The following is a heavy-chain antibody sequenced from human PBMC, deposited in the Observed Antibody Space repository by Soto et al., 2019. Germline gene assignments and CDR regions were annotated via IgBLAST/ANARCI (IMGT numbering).Heavy chain of an antibody. J-gene: IGHJ4*02. Sequence: EVQLVESGGGLFQPGGSLRLSCAASGFTVSSNYMSWVLQAPGKGLEWVSVIYSGGSTYYADTVKGRFTISRDNSKNTLYLQMNSLRAEDTAVYYCARGLYSGWHYFDYWGQVTLVTISS. V-gene: IGHV3-66*01. D-gene: IGHD5-12*01. CDR3: ARGLYSGWHYFDY. CDR2: IYSGGST. CDR1: GFTVSSNY.